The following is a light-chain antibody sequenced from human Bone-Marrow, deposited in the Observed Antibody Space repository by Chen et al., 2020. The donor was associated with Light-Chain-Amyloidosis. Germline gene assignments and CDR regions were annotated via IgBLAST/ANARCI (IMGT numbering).Light chain of an antibody. V-gene: IGKV3-20*01. CDR2: GSS. CDR1: QTISSNY. Sequence: EIVLTQSPGTLSLSPGEGANLSCRASQTISSNYVTWYQQKFGQAPRLLIYGSSSRATGIPDRFTGSGSGTDFTRNINRREPEDLARYYCQQYGTSPHTVGGGTKGEIK. CDR3: QQYGTSPHT. J-gene: IGKJ4*01.